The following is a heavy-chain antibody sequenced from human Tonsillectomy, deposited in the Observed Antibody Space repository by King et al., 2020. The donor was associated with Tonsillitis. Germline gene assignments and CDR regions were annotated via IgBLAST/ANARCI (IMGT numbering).Heavy chain of an antibody. J-gene: IGHJ4*02. Sequence: VQLQESGPGLVKPSETLSLTCAVSGYSISSGYYWGWIRQPPGKGLEWIGSIYHSGSTYYNPSLKSRVTISVDTSKNQFSLKLSYVTAADTAVYYCARIRSIQLWSPIDYWGQGTLVTVSS. D-gene: IGHD5-18*01. V-gene: IGHV4-38-2*01. CDR3: ARIRSIQLWSPIDY. CDR1: GYSISSGYY. CDR2: IYHSGST.